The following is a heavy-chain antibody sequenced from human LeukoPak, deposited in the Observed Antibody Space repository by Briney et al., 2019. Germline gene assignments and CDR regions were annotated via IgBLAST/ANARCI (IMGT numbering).Heavy chain of an antibody. CDR1: GYNFTKSW. V-gene: IGHV5-51*01. J-gene: IGHJ6*03. CDR2: IYPGDSDT. Sequence: PGESLKISCKGSGYNFTKSWIGWVRQMPGKGLEWMGIIYPGDSDTRYSPSFQGQVTISADKSINTAYLQWSSLKASGTAIYYCARQALSYYYGSGRVIYYYYYYMDVWGTGTTVTVSS. D-gene: IGHD3-10*01. CDR3: ARQALSYYYGSGRVIYYYYYYMDV.